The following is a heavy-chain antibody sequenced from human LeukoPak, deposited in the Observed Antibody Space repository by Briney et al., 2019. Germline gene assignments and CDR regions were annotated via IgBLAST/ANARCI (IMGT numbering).Heavy chain of an antibody. CDR1: GGSISSYY. CDR3: ASEEATIAGDY. D-gene: IGHD5-12*01. V-gene: IGHV4-59*08. CDR2: IYYSGST. Sequence: SETLSLTCTVSGGSISSYYWSWIRQPPGKGLEWIGYIYYSGSTNYNPSLKSRVTISVDTSKNQFSLKLSSVTAADTAVYYCASEEATIAGDYWGQGTLVTVSS. J-gene: IGHJ4*02.